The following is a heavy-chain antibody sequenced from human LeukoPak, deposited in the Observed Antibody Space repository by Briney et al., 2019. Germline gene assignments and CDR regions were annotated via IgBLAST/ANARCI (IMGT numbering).Heavy chain of an antibody. CDR2: IYYSGST. J-gene: IGHJ4*02. CDR1: GGSISSGGYY. D-gene: IGHD3-16*02. V-gene: IGHV4-31*03. Sequence: SETLSLTCTVSGGSISSGGYYWSWIRQHPGKGLEWIGYIYYSGSTYYNPSLKSRVTISVDTSKNQFSLKLSPVTAADTAVYYCARDKVTFGGVIVDYWGQGTLVTVSS. CDR3: ARDKVTFGGVIVDY.